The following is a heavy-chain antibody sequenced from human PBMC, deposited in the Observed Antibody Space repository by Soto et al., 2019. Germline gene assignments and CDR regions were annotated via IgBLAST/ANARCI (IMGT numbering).Heavy chain of an antibody. J-gene: IGHJ3*02. V-gene: IGHV3-73*01. Sequence: EVQLVDSGGDLVQPGGSLKLSCAASGFSISGSAIHWVRQASGKGLEWVARIRDKTNGYATGYAASVQGRFTISRDDSKNTAFLQMNSLKTEDTAVYYCTRLDAPGDRALDIWGQGTMVTVSS. CDR1: GFSISGSA. CDR2: IRDKTNGYAT. CDR3: TRLDAPGDRALDI.